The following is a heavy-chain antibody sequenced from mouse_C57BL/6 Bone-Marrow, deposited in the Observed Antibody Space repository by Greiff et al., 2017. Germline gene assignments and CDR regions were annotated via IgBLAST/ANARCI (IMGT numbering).Heavy chain of an antibody. D-gene: IGHD2-12*01. CDR2: IDPENGDT. CDR1: GFNIKDDY. Sequence: EVQLQQSGAELVRPGASVKLSCTASGFNIKDDYMHWVKQRPEQGLEWVGWIDPENGDTEYASKFQGKATITAETSSNTAYLHLSSLTSEDTAVYYCTTLVHYWGQGTTLTVTS. V-gene: IGHV14-4*01. CDR3: TTLVHY. J-gene: IGHJ2*01.